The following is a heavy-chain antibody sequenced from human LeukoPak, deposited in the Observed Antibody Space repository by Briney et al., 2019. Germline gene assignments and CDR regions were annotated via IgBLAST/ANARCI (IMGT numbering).Heavy chain of an antibody. CDR1: GGSFSGYY. CDR3: ARDNDAFDI. CDR2: INHSGST. J-gene: IGHJ3*02. V-gene: IGHV4-34*01. D-gene: IGHD2-15*01. Sequence: PSETLSLTCAVYGGSFSGYYWSWIRQPPGKGLEWIGEINHSGSTNYNPSLKSRVTISVDTSKNQFSLKLSSGTAADTAVYYCARDNDAFDIWGQGTMVTVSS.